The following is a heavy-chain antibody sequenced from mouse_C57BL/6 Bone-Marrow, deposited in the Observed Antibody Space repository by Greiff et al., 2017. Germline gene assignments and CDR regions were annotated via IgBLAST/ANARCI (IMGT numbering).Heavy chain of an antibody. D-gene: IGHD1-1*01. CDR3: TTRIYYYGSSYGAMDY. CDR1: GFNIKDDY. J-gene: IGHJ4*01. V-gene: IGHV14-4*01. CDR2: IDPGNGDT. Sequence: EVQLQQSGAELVRPGASVKLSCTASGFNIKDDYMHWVKQRPEQGLEWIGWIDPGNGDTEYASKFQGKATITADTSSNTAYLQLSSLTSEDTAVYYCTTRIYYYGSSYGAMDYWGQGTSVTVSS.